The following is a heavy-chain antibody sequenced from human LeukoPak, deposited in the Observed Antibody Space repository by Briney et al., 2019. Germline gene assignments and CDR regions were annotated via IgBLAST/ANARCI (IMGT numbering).Heavy chain of an antibody. Sequence: PGGSLRLSCAASGFTFSSYSMNWVRQAPGKGLEWVSYISSSSSTIYYADSVKGRFTISRDNAKNSLYLQMNSLRAEDTAVYYCARDRHYSSSSDAFDIWGQGTMVTVSS. J-gene: IGHJ3*02. D-gene: IGHD6-13*01. CDR2: ISSSSSTI. CDR3: ARDRHYSSSSDAFDI. CDR1: GFTFSSYS. V-gene: IGHV3-48*04.